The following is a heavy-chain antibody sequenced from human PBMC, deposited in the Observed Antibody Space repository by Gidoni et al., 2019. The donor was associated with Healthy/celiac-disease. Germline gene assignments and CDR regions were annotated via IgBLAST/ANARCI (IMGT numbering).Heavy chain of an antibody. J-gene: IGHJ6*03. Sequence: EVPLLESGGGLVQPGGSLRLSCAASGVPFRRYAISWVRLAPGKGLEWVSGISGSGGNTYYTDSVKGRFTISKDSFKNTLYLQMDSLRAEDTAVYFCAKIGTVTHPYYYYYYMDVWGKGTTVTVSS. CDR1: GVPFRRYA. D-gene: IGHD4-4*01. CDR2: ISGSGGNT. V-gene: IGHV3-23*01. CDR3: AKIGTVTHPYYYYYYMDV.